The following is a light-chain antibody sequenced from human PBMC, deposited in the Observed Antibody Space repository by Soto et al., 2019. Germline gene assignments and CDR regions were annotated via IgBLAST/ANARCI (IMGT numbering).Light chain of an antibody. V-gene: IGKV3D-11*03. J-gene: IGKJ4*01. Sequence: EIVLTQSPATLSSFPGDRVTLSCRASQAVNTSLAWYQHKPGQAPRLLIYLASNRAAGVPARFSGSGSGTDFTLTISDVEPEDFATYFCQQYHSLSPEGLTFGGGTTVEL. CDR3: QQYHSLSPEGLT. CDR2: LAS. CDR1: QAVNTS.